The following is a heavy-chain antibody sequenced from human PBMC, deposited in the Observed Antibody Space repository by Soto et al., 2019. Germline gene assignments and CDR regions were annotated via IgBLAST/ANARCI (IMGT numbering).Heavy chain of an antibody. V-gene: IGHV2-5*02. J-gene: IGHJ3*02. CDR1: GFSLTTSGVG. D-gene: IGHD2-2*01. CDR2: IYWDDVK. CDR3: AHRRYAGSDDAFDI. Sequence: QITLKESGPTLVQPTQTLTLTCTFSGFSLTTSGVGVAWIRQPPGKALEWLALIYWDDVKRYSPSLQSRLTITKDTSKNQVDLTVTNRNTPDTGTYYCAHRRYAGSDDAFDIWGQGTMVYVSS.